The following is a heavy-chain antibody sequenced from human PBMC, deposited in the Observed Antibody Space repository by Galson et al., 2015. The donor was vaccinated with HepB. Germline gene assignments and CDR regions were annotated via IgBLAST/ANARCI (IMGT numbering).Heavy chain of an antibody. J-gene: IGHJ6*03. V-gene: IGHV1-69*10. CDR2: IIPILGIA. D-gene: IGHD2-2*01. Sequence: SVKVSCKASGGTFSSYAISWVRQAPGQGLEWMGGIIPILGIANYAQKFQGRVTITADKSTSTAYMELSSLRSEDTAVYYCARPGHCSSTSCYAGGYYYYYMDVWGKGTTVTVSS. CDR3: ARPGHCSSTSCYAGGYYYYYMDV. CDR1: GGTFSSYA.